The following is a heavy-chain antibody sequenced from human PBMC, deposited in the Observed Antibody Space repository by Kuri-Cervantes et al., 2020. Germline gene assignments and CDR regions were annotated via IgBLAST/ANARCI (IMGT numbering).Heavy chain of an antibody. CDR1: GGSISSGDYY. J-gene: IGHJ4*02. V-gene: IGHV4-30-4*01. D-gene: IGHD5-18*01. CDR2: IYYSGST. Sequence: SETLSLTCTVSGGSISSGDYYWSWIRQPPGKGLEWIGYIYYSGSTYYNPSLKSRVTISVDTSKNQFSLKLSSVTAADTAVYYCARDPLGYSYGYYFDYWGQGTLVTVSS. CDR3: ARDPLGYSYGYYFDY.